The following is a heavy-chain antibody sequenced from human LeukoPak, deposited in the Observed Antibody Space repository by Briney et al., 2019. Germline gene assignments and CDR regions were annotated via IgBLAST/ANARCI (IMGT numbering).Heavy chain of an antibody. J-gene: IGHJ4*02. V-gene: IGHV4-59*01. CDR3: ARGSRELYYFDY. CDR1: GGSISSYY. Sequence: SETLSLTCTVSGGSISSYYWSWTRQPPGKGLEWIRYIYYSGSTKYNPSLKSRVTISVDASKTQFSLKLNSVTAADTAVYYCARGSRELYYFDYWGQGTLVTVSS. CDR2: IYYSGST. D-gene: IGHD1-7*01.